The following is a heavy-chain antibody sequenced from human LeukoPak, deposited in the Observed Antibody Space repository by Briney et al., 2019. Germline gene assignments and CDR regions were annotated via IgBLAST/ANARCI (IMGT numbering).Heavy chain of an antibody. CDR1: GGSFSGYY. CDR3: ARGIPLLKWFDP. J-gene: IGHJ5*02. CDR2: INHSGST. D-gene: IGHD2-21*01. V-gene: IGHV4-34*01. Sequence: PSETLSLTCAVYGGSFSGYYWSWIRQPPGKGLEWIGEINHSGSTNYNPSLKSRVTISVDTSKNQFSLKMTSVTAADTAMYYCARGIPLLKWFDPWGLGTLVTVSS.